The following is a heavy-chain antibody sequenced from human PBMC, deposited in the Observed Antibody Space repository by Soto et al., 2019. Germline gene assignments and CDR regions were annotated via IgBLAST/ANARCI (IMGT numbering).Heavy chain of an antibody. CDR1: GFTFSSYG. Sequence: QVQLVESGGGVVQPGRSLRLSCAASGFTFSSYGMHWVRQAPGKGLEWVAVIWYDGSNKYYADSEKGRFTISRDNSKNTLYLQMNSLRAEDTAVYYCARDHRGYSYGYHYYYGMDVWGQGTTVTVSS. J-gene: IGHJ6*02. CDR2: IWYDGSNK. CDR3: ARDHRGYSYGYHYYYGMDV. D-gene: IGHD5-18*01. V-gene: IGHV3-33*01.